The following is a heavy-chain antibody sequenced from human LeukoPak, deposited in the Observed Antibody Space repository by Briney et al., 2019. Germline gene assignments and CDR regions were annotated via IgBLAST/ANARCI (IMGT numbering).Heavy chain of an antibody. D-gene: IGHD6-13*01. J-gene: IGHJ5*02. Sequence: GGSLRLSCAASGFSFTTYWMSWVRQAPGQGLEWVANIKQDGSEKYYVDSVKGRFTISRDNAKNSLYLQMNSLRVEDTAVYYCARLCSSRWFDPCGQGTLVTVTS. V-gene: IGHV3-7*01. CDR1: GFSFTTYW. CDR2: IKQDGSEK. CDR3: ARLCSSRWFDP.